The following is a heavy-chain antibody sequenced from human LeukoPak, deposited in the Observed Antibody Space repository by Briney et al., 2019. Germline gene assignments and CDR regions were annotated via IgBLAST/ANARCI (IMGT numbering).Heavy chain of an antibody. CDR1: GFTFSSYW. Sequence: QPGGSLRLSCAASGFTFSSYWMSWVRQAPGKGLEWVANIKQDGSEKYYVDSVKGRFTISRDNAKNSLYLQMNSLRAEDTAVYYCARDLHYYDSSGYYYVWWFDPWGQGTLVTVSS. J-gene: IGHJ5*02. CDR3: ARDLHYYDSSGYYYVWWFDP. V-gene: IGHV3-7*01. CDR2: IKQDGSEK. D-gene: IGHD3-22*01.